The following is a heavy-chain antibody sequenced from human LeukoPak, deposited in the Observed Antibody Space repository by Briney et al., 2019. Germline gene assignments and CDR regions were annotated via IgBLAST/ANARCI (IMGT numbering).Heavy chain of an antibody. CDR1: GFTFSSYA. CDR3: ARSPNYYDSSGRTIRPHYFDY. V-gene: IGHV3-64*01. CDR2: ISSNGGST. J-gene: IGHJ4*02. D-gene: IGHD3-22*01. Sequence: GGSLRLSCAASGFTFSSYATHWVRQAPGKGLEYVSGISSNGGSTYYANSVKGRFTISRDNSKNTLYLQMGSLRAEDMAVYYCARSPNYYDSSGRTIRPHYFDYWGQGTLVTVSS.